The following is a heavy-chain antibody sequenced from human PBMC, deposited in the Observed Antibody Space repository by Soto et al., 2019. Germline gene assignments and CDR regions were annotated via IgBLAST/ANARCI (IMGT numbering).Heavy chain of an antibody. CDR1: GYTFTSYA. CDR2: INAGNGNT. D-gene: IGHD5-18*01. J-gene: IGHJ6*02. Sequence: ASVKVSCKASGYTFTSYAMHWVRQAPGQRLEWMGWINAGNGNTKYSQKFQGRVTITRDTSASTAYMELSSLRSEDTAVYYCASGSARWTHRYGIDVWGQGTTVTVSS. CDR3: ASGSARWTHRYGIDV. V-gene: IGHV1-3*01.